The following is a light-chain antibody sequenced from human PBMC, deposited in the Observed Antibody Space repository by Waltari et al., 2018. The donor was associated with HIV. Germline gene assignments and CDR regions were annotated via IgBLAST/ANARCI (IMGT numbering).Light chain of an antibody. V-gene: IGKV3-11*01. Sequence: EIVLTQSPATLSLSPGERATLSCRSSQSVGSYLAWYQQKPGQAPRLLIYDASNRATGIPGRFSGSGSGTDFTLTISSLEPEDFAVYYCQQRSNFLMYTFGQGTKLEIK. CDR3: QQRSNFLMYT. CDR2: DAS. CDR1: QSVGSY. J-gene: IGKJ2*01.